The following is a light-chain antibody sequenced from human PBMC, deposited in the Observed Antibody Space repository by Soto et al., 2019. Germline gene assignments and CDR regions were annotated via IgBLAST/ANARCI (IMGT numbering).Light chain of an antibody. CDR2: GAS. CDR1: QSISSSY. J-gene: IGKJ5*01. Sequence: DIVLTQSPGTMSLSPGKRTTLSCRASQSISSSYLAWYQQRPGQAPRLLIYGASSRATGIPDRFSGSGSGTEFALAISSLQSEDFAVYYCQQYENWPSITFGQGTRLEIK. CDR3: QQYENWPSIT. V-gene: IGKV3-20*01.